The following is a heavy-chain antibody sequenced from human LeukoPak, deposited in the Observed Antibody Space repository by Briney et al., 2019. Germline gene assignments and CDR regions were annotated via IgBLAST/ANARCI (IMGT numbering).Heavy chain of an antibody. CDR2: ISSSGSTI. CDR1: GFTFSDYY. V-gene: IGHV3-11*04. J-gene: IGHJ4*02. CDR3: ARVSLSSSWYEGWYFDY. Sequence: GGSLRLSCAASGFTFSDYYMSWIRQAPGKGLEWVSYISSSGSTIYYADSAKGRFTISRDNAKNSLYLQMNSLRAEDTAVYYCARVSLSSSWYEGWYFDYWGQGTLVTVSS. D-gene: IGHD6-13*01.